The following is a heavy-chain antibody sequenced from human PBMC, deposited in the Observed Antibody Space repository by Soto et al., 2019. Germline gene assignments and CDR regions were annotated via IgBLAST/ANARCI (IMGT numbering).Heavy chain of an antibody. J-gene: IGHJ6*01. CDR1: GFVFSSYA. CDR3: AKGTTYYYDTRGHPDAMGV. D-gene: IGHD3-22*01. CDR2: ISAPGVTT. Sequence: PGGSLRLSCAASGFVFSSYAMTWVRQAPGKGLEWVSTISAPGVTTSYADSVQGRFTISIDNSKNTLYLLMHSLRAEDTAAYYFAKGTTYYYDTRGHPDAMGVWGQGTTGTVSS. V-gene: IGHV3-23*01.